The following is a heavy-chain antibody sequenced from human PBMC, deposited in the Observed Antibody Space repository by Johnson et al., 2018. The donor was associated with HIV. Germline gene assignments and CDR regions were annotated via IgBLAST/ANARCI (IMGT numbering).Heavy chain of an antibody. CDR2: IRYDGSNK. J-gene: IGHJ3*02. D-gene: IGHD2-8*02. CDR3: SRSRYWPDAFDI. Sequence: QVQLVESGGGVVQPGRSLRLSCAASGFTFSNYGMHWVRQAPGKGLEWVPLIRYDGSNKYYADSVKGRLTMSRDNSKNTRYLQMNSLRGEDTAGYYCSRSRYWPDAFDIWGQGTMVTVSS. CDR1: GFTFSNYG. V-gene: IGHV3-33*01.